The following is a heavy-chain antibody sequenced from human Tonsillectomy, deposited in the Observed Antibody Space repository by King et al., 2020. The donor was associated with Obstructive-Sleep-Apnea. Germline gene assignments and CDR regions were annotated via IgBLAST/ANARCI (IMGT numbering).Heavy chain of an antibody. Sequence: VQLVESGGDLIKPGGSLRISCAASGFTFSNFAMSWVRQAPGKGLEWVAAISGSGHSTYYADSLQGRFTISRDNPKSTLFLDLDSLRVEDSAIYFCAKGGWGDHWGRGTLVIVSS. V-gene: IGHV3-23*04. CDR3: AKGGWGDH. CDR1: GFTFSNFA. J-gene: IGHJ4*01. D-gene: IGHD3-10*01. CDR2: ISGSGHST.